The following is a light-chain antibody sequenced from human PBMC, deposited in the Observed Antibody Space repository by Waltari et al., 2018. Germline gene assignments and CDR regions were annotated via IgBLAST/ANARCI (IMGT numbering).Light chain of an antibody. CDR2: DAS. Sequence: QSALTQPASVSGSPGQSIAVSCTGTSSDVGPYNLVSWYQHHPGKAPKRLIYDASKRSAGAPNRFSGSKSGNTASLTISGLQSEDEADYYCCSFAGRSTWVFGTGTKVTVL. J-gene: IGLJ1*01. CDR1: SSDVGPYNL. CDR3: CSFAGRSTWV. V-gene: IGLV2-23*01.